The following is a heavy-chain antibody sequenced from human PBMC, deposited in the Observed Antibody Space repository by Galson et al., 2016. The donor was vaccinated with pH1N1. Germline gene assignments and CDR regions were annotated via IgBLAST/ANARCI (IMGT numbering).Heavy chain of an antibody. CDR1: GFTFNIFA. CDR2: ISASGANT. J-gene: IGHJ4*02. V-gene: IGHV3-23*01. CDR3: VKLDSSGYYYGRFDS. Sequence: SLRLSCAASGFTFNIFAMSWVRQAPGKGPEWVSSISASGANTNYADPVKGRFTISRDNSKNTLYLQTNSLKADDTAIYYCVKLDSSGYYYGRFDSWGQGTLVTVSS. D-gene: IGHD3-22*01.